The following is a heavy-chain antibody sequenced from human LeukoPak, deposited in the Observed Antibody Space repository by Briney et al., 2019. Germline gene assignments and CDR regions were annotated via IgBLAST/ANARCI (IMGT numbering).Heavy chain of an antibody. CDR2: IKQDGTEK. V-gene: IGHV3-7*01. D-gene: IGHD3-10*01. CDR1: GFSFSSHW. J-gene: IGHJ4*02. Sequence: GGSLRLSCATSGFSFSSHWMSWVRQAPGKGLEWVAHIKQDGTEKSSVDSVKGRFTISRDNAKNSLYLQMNSLRAEDTAVYFCASLFSGSYYDGYYFHYWGQGTLVTVSS. CDR3: ASLFSGSYYDGYYFHY.